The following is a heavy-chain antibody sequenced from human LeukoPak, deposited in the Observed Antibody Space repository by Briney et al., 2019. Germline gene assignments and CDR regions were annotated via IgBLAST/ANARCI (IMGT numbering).Heavy chain of an antibody. CDR3: ASTRTDYEGGDYFDY. Sequence: GGSLRLSCAASGFTFSSYSMNWVRQAPGKGVEWVSYISSSSSTIYYADSVKGRFTISRDNAKNSLYLQMNCLRAEDTAVYYCASTRTDYEGGDYFDYWGQGTLVTVSS. CDR1: GFTFSSYS. D-gene: IGHD4-17*01. V-gene: IGHV3-48*01. J-gene: IGHJ4*02. CDR2: ISSSSSTI.